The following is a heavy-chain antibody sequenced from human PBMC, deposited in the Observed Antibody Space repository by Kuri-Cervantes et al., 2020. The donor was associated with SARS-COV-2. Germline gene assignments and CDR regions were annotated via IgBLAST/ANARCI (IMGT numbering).Heavy chain of an antibody. CDR2: IWYDGSNK. D-gene: IGHD3-3*01. J-gene: IGHJ6*02. CDR3: ARDFDSITIFGVVTNYYYYYGMDV. CDR1: GFTFSSYA. V-gene: IGHV3-33*08. Sequence: GGSLRLSCAASGFTFSSYAMHWVRQAPGKGLEWVAVIWYDGSNKYYADSVKGRFTISRDNSKNTLYLQMNSLRAEDTAVYYCARDFDSITIFGVVTNYYYYYGMDVWGQGTTVTVSS.